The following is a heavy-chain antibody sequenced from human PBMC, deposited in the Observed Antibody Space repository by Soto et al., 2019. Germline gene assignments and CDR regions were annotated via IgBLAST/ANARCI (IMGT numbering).Heavy chain of an antibody. V-gene: IGHV3-48*03. CDR3: ARDQSGQDGMDD. CDR2: ISSSGSTI. CDR1: GFTFSSYE. Sequence: GGSLRLSCAASGFTFSSYEMNWVSQAPGKGLEWVSYISSSGSTIYYADSVKGRFTISRDNAKNSLYLQMNSLRAEDTAVYYCARDQSGQDGMDDWGDVTAFTGSS. D-gene: IGHD2-15*01. J-gene: IGHJ6*04.